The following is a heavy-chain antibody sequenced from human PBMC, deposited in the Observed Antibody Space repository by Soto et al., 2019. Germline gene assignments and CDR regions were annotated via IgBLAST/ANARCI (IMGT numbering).Heavy chain of an antibody. V-gene: IGHV4-34*01. J-gene: IGHJ6*02. CDR1: GGSFSGYY. D-gene: IGHD6-13*01. CDR3: ARRRSLIAAFLLYYYYGMYV. Sequence: SKTLSLTCAVYGGSFSGYYWSWIRQPPGKGLEWIGEINHSGSTNYNPSLKSRVTISVDTSKNQFSLKLSSVTAADTAVYYCARRRSLIAAFLLYYYYGMYVWGLGTLVTVSS. CDR2: INHSGST.